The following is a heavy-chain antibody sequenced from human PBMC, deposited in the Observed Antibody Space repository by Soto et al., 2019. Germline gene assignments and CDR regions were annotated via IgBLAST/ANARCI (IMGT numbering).Heavy chain of an antibody. CDR2: IDWDDDK. CDR3: ARIAAAGSAIWFDP. V-gene: IGHV2-70*04. J-gene: IGHJ5*02. CDR1: GFSIGTYGVR. Sequence: SGPTLVNPTQTLTLTCTLSGFSIGTYGVRVSWIRQPPGKALEWLARIDWDDDKFYSTSLRTRLTISKDTSKNQVVLSMTNMDPVDTATYYCARIAAAGSAIWFDPWGQGTLVTVSS. D-gene: IGHD6-13*01.